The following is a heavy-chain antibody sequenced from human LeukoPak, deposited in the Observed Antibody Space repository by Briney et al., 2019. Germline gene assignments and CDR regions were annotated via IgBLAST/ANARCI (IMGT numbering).Heavy chain of an antibody. CDR3: XXXXXXXXDSSGYYYGSFDY. J-gene: IGHJ4*02. V-gene: IGHV3-7*01. CDR2: IKQDGSEK. Sequence: GGSLRLSCAASGFTFSSYWMSWVRQAPGKGLEWVANIKQDGSEKYYVDSVKGRFTISRDNAKNSLYLQMNSLRAEDTAVYYCXXXXXXXXDSSGYYYGSFDYWGQGTLVTVSS. CDR1: GFTFSSYW. D-gene: IGHD3-22*01.